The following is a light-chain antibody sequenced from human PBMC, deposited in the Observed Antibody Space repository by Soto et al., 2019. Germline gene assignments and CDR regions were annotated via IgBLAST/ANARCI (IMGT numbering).Light chain of an antibody. V-gene: IGKV3-20*01. CDR2: GAS. CDR1: QSVSSSY. Sequence: EIVLTQSPGTLSLSPGERATLSCRASQSVSSSYLSWYQQKPGQAPMLLIYGASSRASGVPDRFSGSGSGTDFTLTISRLEPEDLAVYYCQQYDSSPWTFGQGTKVEIK. J-gene: IGKJ1*01. CDR3: QQYDSSPWT.